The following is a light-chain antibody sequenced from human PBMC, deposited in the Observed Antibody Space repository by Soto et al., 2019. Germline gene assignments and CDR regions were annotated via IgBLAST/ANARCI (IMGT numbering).Light chain of an antibody. CDR2: GAS. Sequence: DIQMTQSPSSLSASIGDRITITCRASQSISTYLNWYQQKPGKAPSLLIYGASTLQSGVPSRFSGSGSATDFTLTIISLQPEDFATYYCQQTFITPPLTFGGGTKVEIK. CDR1: QSISTY. CDR3: QQTFITPPLT. J-gene: IGKJ4*01. V-gene: IGKV1-39*01.